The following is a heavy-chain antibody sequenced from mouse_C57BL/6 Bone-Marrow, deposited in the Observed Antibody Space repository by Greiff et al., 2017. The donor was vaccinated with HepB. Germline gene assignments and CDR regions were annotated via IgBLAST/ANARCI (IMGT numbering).Heavy chain of an antibody. CDR2: IYPGDGDT. CDR1: GYALSSSW. Sequence: QVQLQQSGPELVKPGASVKISCTASGYALSSSWMNWVKQRPGKGLEWIGRIYPGDGDTNYNGKFKGKATLTEDKSSSTAYMQLSSLTSEDSAVYFCAPLYYYGSMDYWGQGTSVTVSS. V-gene: IGHV1-82*01. D-gene: IGHD1-1*01. J-gene: IGHJ4*01. CDR3: APLYYYGSMDY.